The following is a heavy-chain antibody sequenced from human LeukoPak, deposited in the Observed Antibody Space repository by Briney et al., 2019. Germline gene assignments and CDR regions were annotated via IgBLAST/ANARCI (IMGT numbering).Heavy chain of an antibody. CDR1: GFTFSSYE. V-gene: IGHV3-48*03. Sequence: PGGSLRLSCAASGFTFSSYEMNWVRQAPGKGLEWVSYINSGGSTLYYADSVKGRFTISRDNAKNSLYLQMNSLRAEDTAVYYCARDSGGVDYWGQGTLVTVSS. CDR3: ARDSGGVDY. CDR2: INSGGSTL. D-gene: IGHD2-21*01. J-gene: IGHJ4*02.